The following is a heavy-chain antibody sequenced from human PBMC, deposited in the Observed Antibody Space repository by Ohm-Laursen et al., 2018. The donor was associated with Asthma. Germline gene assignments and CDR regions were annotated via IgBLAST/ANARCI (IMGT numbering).Heavy chain of an antibody. CDR3: ATEAWWRCDY. CDR2: IQPLGGAA. J-gene: IGHJ4*02. V-gene: IGHV3-7*02. D-gene: IGHD2-15*01. Sequence: SLRLSCSASGDTFNIFGNSWMAWVRQAPGKGLEWLAKIQPLGGAAVYADSVKGRFTISRDNAKSSLYLQMTSLRAVDTAIYYCATEAWWRCDYWGQGSLVTVSS. CDR1: GDTFNIFGNSW.